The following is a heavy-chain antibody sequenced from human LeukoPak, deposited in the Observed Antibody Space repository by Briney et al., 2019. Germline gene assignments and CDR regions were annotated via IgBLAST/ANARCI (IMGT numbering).Heavy chain of an antibody. CDR2: IFPSGGEI. CDR1: GFTFSTFA. CDR3: ATYRQVLLPFEP. Sequence: QPGGSLRLSCAASGFTFSTFAMIWVRQPPGKGLEWVSSIFPSGGEIHYADSVRGRFTISRDNSKSTLSLQMNSLRAEDTAIYYCATYRQVLLPFEPWGQGTLVTVSS. J-gene: IGHJ5*02. D-gene: IGHD2-8*02. V-gene: IGHV3-23*01.